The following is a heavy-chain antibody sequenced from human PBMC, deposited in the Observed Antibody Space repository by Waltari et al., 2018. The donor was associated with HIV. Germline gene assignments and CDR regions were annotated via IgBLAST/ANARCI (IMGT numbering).Heavy chain of an antibody. CDR1: GFTFSDYY. V-gene: IGHV3-11*05. D-gene: IGHD4-17*01. CDR2: IAVSSAYT. CDR3: ARVARGLRQGTFDI. Sequence: QVHLVESGGDLVKPGGSLRLSCVASGFTFSDYYMTWIRQAPGKRLEGVSYIAVSSAYTNYGDSVKGRFTRSRDDAKKSLFLQMNSLRPEDTAVYYCARVARGLRQGTFDIWGQGTMVTVSS. J-gene: IGHJ3*02.